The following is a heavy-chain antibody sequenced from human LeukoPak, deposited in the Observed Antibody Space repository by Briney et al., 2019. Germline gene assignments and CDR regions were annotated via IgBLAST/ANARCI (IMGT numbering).Heavy chain of an antibody. V-gene: IGHV4-30-2*01. D-gene: IGHD4-17*01. Sequence: SETLSLTCTVSGGSISSGGYSWSWIRQPPGKGLEWIGYIYHSGSTYYNPSLKSRVTISVDRSKNQFSLKLSSVTAADTAVYYCARDRGEPGYGDYGPRAYGMDVWGQGTTVTVSS. J-gene: IGHJ6*02. CDR2: IYHSGST. CDR1: GGSISSGGYS. CDR3: ARDRGEPGYGDYGPRAYGMDV.